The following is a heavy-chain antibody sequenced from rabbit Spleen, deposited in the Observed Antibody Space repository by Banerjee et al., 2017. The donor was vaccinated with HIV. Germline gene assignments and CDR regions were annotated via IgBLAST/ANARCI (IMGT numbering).Heavy chain of an antibody. J-gene: IGHJ3*01. Sequence: QEQLEESGGGLVKPEGSLTLTCTASGFSFSSSDYICWVRQAPGKGLEWIACIESGSSGFTYLASWAKGRHTISKTSSTTVTLQMTSLTVADTATYFCARDWVATPGFWGQGTLVTVS. CDR3: ARDWVATPGF. CDR1: GFSFSSSDY. CDR2: IESGSSGFT. D-gene: IGHD3-1*01. V-gene: IGHV1S45*01.